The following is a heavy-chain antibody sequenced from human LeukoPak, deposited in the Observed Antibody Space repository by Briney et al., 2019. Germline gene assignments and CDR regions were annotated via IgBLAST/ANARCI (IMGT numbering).Heavy chain of an antibody. J-gene: IGHJ6*03. V-gene: IGHV3-48*03. Sequence: GGFLRLSCAASGFTFSSYEMNWVRQAPGKGLEWVSYISSSGSTIYYADSVKGRFTISRDNAKNSLYLQMNSLRAEDTAVYYCARGPTTPKVYYYYMDVWGKGTTVTVSS. CDR3: ARGPTTPKVYYYYMDV. CDR2: ISSSGSTI. D-gene: IGHD4-11*01. CDR1: GFTFSSYE.